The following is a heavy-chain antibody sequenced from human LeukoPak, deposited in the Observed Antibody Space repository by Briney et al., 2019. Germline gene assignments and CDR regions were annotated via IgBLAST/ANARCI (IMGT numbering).Heavy chain of an antibody. V-gene: IGHV4-30-4*08. CDR3: VKAPTVAGSYGWFDP. CDR2: IYSGGRT. D-gene: IGHD6-19*01. Sequence: SETLSLTCTVSGGSITSGNNYWNWIRQSPGKGLEWIGFIYSGGRTNYNPFLRSRVVISADTSKDQISLRVDSMTAADTAVYYCVKAPTVAGSYGWFDPWGQGTLVTVSS. J-gene: IGHJ5*02. CDR1: GGSITSGNNY.